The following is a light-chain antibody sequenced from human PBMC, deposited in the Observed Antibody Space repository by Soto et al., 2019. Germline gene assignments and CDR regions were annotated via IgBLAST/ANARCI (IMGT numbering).Light chain of an antibody. V-gene: IGLV2-14*01. CDR2: EVN. J-gene: IGLJ1*01. CDR3: SSFASTHTYV. Sequence: QSALTQPASVSGSPGQSNTISCTGTSSDVAFYNHVSWYQQHPGKAPKLLIYEVNNRPSGVSHRFSGSKSGNTASLTISGLQAEDEADYYCSSFASTHTYVFGTGTKLT. CDR1: SSDVAFYNH.